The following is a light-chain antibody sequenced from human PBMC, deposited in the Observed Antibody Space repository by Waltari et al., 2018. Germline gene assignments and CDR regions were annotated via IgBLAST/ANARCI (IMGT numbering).Light chain of an antibody. Sequence: ETVMTQSPATLSVSPGERATLSCRASQSVSSSYLAWYQQKPGQAPRLLIYGAASRATGIPDRFSGSGSGTDFTLTISRLEPEDFAVYYCQQYGSSPGTFGQGTKVEIK. CDR2: GAA. V-gene: IGKV3-20*01. CDR1: QSVSSSY. J-gene: IGKJ1*01. CDR3: QQYGSSPGT.